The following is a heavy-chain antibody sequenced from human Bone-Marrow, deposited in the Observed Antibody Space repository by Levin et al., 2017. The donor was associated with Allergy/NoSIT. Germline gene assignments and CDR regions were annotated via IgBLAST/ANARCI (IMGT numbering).Heavy chain of an antibody. CDR1: GFTFSSYA. J-gene: IGHJ4*02. Sequence: GESLKISCAASGFTFSSYAMSWVRQAPGKGLEWVSAISGSGGSTYYADSVKGRFTISRDNSKNTLYLQMNSLRAEDTAVYYCAKDTDLYGSGIRGNFDYWGQGTLVTVSS. CDR2: ISGSGGST. D-gene: IGHD3-10*01. CDR3: AKDTDLYGSGIRGNFDY. V-gene: IGHV3-23*01.